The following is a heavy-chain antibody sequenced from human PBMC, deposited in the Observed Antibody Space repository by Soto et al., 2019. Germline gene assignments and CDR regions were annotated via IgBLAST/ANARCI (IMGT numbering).Heavy chain of an antibody. CDR2: IRSKANSYAT. V-gene: IGHV3-73*01. CDR1: GFTFSGSA. J-gene: IGHJ6*02. CDR3: TRLGYYYGMDV. Sequence: LGGSLRLSCAASGFTFSGSAMHWVRQASGKGLEWVGRIRSKANSYATAYAASVKGRFTISRDDSKNTAYLQMNSLKTEDTAVYYCTRLGYYYGMDVWAQGNTVTVSS.